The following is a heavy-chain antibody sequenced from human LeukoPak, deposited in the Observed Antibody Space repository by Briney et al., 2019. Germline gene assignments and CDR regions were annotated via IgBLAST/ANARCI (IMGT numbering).Heavy chain of an antibody. CDR3: ARGGARTAVVTAKDFLDY. Sequence: PGGSLRLSCAASGFTLSSYTMNWVRQAPGRGLEWVSFISSSTTTIYYADPVKGRFTISRDNAKNSVYMQMNDLRDEDTAVYYCARGGARTAVVTAKDFLDYWGQGTLVTVSS. CDR1: GFTLSSYT. V-gene: IGHV3-48*02. J-gene: IGHJ4*02. D-gene: IGHD2-21*02. CDR2: ISSSTTTI.